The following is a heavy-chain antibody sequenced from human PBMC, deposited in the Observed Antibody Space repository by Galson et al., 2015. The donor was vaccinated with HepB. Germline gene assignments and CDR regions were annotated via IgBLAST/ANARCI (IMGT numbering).Heavy chain of an antibody. CDR1: RFTFSSYA. CDR3: AKDYYYASGGYYNEGAFDI. V-gene: IGHV3-23*01. Sequence: SLRLSCAASRFTFSSYAMSWVRQAPGKGLEWISGISGSGGRTNYADSVKGRFTISRDNSKNTLYLQMNSLRAEDTAVYYCAKDYYYASGGYYNEGAFDIWGQGTMVTVSS. J-gene: IGHJ3*02. CDR2: ISGSGGRT. D-gene: IGHD3-10*01.